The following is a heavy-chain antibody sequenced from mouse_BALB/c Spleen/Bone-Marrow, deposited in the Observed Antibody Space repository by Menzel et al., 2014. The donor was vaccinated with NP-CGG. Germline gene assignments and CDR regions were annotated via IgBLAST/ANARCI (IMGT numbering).Heavy chain of an antibody. CDR3: ARNPVGRNYFDY. D-gene: IGHD4-1*01. CDR1: GFSFPSYG. J-gene: IGHJ2*01. V-gene: IGHV2-2*02. CDR2: IWSGGST. Sequence: VKLVESGPGLVQPSQSLSITCTVSGFSFPSYGVHWVRQSPGKGLEWLGVIWSGGSTNYNAAFISRLSISKDNSKSQVFFKMNSLQVNDTAIYYCARNPVGRNYFDYWGQGTTLTVSS.